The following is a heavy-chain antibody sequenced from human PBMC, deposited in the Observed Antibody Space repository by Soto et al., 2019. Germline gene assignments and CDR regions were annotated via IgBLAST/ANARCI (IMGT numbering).Heavy chain of an antibody. CDR1: GGSISSSSYY. D-gene: IGHD3-22*01. V-gene: IGHV4-39*01. J-gene: IGHJ4*02. Sequence: QLQLQESGPGLVKPSETLSLTCTVSGGSISSSSYYWGWIRQPPGKGLVWIGSIYYSGSTYYNPFLKSRVTISVDTSKNQFSLKLSSVTAADTAVYYCARLGSGLWLHFPGYSSGYYFDYWGQGTLVTVSS. CDR2: IYYSGST. CDR3: ARLGSGLWLHFPGYSSGYYFDY.